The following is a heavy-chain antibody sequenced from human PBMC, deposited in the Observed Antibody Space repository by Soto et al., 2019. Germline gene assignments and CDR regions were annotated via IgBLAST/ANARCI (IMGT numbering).Heavy chain of an antibody. V-gene: IGHV1-69*02. J-gene: IGHJ6*02. CDR3: ATHGSGRPITLRPPYYCMDV. CDR2: IIPILGKA. Sequence: QVQLVQSGAEVKKPGSSVKVSCKASGGTFSSYTISWVRQAPGQGLEWMGRIIPILGKANYAQKFQGRVTITADKSTSTPYMELTSLRSEDTAVYYCATHGSGRPITLRPPYYCMDVWGQGTTVTVSS. CDR1: GGTFSSYT. D-gene: IGHD3-10*01.